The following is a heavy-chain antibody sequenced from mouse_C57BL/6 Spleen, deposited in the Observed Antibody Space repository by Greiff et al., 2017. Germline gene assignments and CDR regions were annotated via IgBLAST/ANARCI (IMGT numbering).Heavy chain of an antibody. CDR1: GYAFSSYW. D-gene: IGHD2-4*01. CDR3: ARYDYDAAAFDY. V-gene: IGHV1-80*01. Sequence: QVQLQQSGAELVKPGASVKISCKASGYAFSSYWMNWVKQRPGTGLEWIGQIYPGDGDTNYNGKFKGKATLTADKSSSTAYMQLSSLTSEDSAVYFCARYDYDAAAFDYWGQGTTLTVSS. CDR2: IYPGDGDT. J-gene: IGHJ2*01.